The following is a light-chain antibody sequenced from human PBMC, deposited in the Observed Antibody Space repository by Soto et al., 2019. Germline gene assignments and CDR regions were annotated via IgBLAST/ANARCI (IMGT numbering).Light chain of an antibody. CDR3: QQYNKWPYT. J-gene: IGKJ2*01. Sequence: EIVMTQSPAPLSVSPGGIATLSCRASQHVSSNLAWYRQKPGQTPTLLIYRASTRATGIPSTFSGSGSETEFTLTISSLQSEDVAVSYCQQYNKWPYTCGQGTKLEI. CDR1: QHVSSN. V-gene: IGKV3-15*01. CDR2: RAS.